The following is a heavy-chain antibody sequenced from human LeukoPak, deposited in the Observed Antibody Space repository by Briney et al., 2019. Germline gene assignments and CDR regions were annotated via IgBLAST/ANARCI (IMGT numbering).Heavy chain of an antibody. D-gene: IGHD3-22*01. J-gene: IGHJ4*02. CDR3: ARDQYYYDSSGYYSASFDY. CDR2: ISWDGGST. CDR1: GFTFDDYT. Sequence: GGSLRLSCAASGFTFDDYTMHGVRQAPGKGLEWVSLISWDGGSTYYADSVKGRFTISRDNSKNTLYLQMNSLRAEDTAVYYCARDQYYYDSSGYYSASFDYWGQGTLVTVSS. V-gene: IGHV3-43*01.